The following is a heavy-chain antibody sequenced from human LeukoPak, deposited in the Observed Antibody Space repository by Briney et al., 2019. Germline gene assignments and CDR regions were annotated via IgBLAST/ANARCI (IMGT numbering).Heavy chain of an antibody. V-gene: IGHV4-34*01. J-gene: IGHJ4*02. CDR1: GGSFSGYY. CDR2: INHSGGT. CDR3: ARGWFRYYDILTGPPVFEY. Sequence: PSETLSLTCAVYGGSFSGYYWSWIRQPPGKGLEWIGEINHSGGTNYNPSPKSRVTISVDTSKNQFSLKLSSVTAADTAVYYCARGWFRYYDILTGPPVFEYWGQGTLVTVSS. D-gene: IGHD3-9*01.